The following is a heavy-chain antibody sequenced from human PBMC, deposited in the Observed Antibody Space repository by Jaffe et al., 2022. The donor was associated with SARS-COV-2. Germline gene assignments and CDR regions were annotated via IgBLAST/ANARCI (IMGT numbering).Heavy chain of an antibody. CDR3: ARRDDPYYRYMDV. V-gene: IGHV4-39*01. D-gene: IGHD1-1*01. CDR2: FYYSGSI. CDR1: GGSISSGSHN. Sequence: QLQLQESGPGLVKPSETLSLTCSVSGGSISSGSHNWGWIRQSPGKGLEWIGTFYYSGSIYYNPSLKSRVTISVDTSKNQFSLKLNSVTAADTAVYYCARRDDPYYRYMDVWGKGTTVTVSS. J-gene: IGHJ6*03.